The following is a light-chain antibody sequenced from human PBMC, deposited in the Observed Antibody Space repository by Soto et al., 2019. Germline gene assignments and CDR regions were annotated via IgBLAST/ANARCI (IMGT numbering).Light chain of an antibody. CDR1: SSDVGSYNL. Sequence: QPVLTQPASVSGSPGQSITISCTGTSSDVGSYNLVSWYQQHPGKAPKLMIYEGSKRPSGVSNRFSGSKSGNTASLTISGLQAEDEADYYCCSYAGSSTSPYVFGTGTKLTVL. CDR2: EGS. J-gene: IGLJ1*01. CDR3: CSYAGSSTSPYV. V-gene: IGLV2-23*01.